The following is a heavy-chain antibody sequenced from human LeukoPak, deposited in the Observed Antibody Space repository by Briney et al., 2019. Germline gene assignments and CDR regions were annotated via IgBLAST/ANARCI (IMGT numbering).Heavy chain of an antibody. J-gene: IGHJ4*02. CDR1: GFTLSSYW. CDR3: ARFGWVPPTHFEY. D-gene: IGHD3-10*01. V-gene: IGHV3-74*01. CDR2: INTDGSST. Sequence: RGSLRLSCAASGFTLSSYWMHWVRQAPGKGLVWVSGINTDGSSTSYADSVKGRFTISRDNAKNTLYLQMNSLRAEDTAVYYCARFGWVPPTHFEYWGQGTLVTVSS.